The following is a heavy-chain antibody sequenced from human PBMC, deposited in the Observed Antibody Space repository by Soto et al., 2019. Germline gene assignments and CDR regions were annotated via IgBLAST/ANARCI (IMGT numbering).Heavy chain of an antibody. CDR2: INHSGST. J-gene: IGHJ5*02. Sequence: SETLSLTCAVYGGSFSGYYWSWIRQPPGKGLEWIGEINHSGSTNYNPSLKSRVTISVDTSKNQFSLKLSSVTAADTAVYYCARGGPYSGSYFRGWFDPWGQGTLVTVSS. D-gene: IGHD1-26*01. CDR3: ARGGPYSGSYFRGWFDP. CDR1: GGSFSGYY. V-gene: IGHV4-34*01.